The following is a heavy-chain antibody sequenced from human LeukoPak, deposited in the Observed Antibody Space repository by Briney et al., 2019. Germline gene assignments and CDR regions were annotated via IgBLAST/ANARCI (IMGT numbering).Heavy chain of an antibody. V-gene: IGHV1-2*02. CDR2: INPNSGGT. CDR1: GYTFTGYY. D-gene: IGHD1-26*01. Sequence: ASVKVSCKASGYTFTGYYMHWVRQAPGQGLEWMGWINPNSGGTNYAQKFQGRVTMTRDTSISTAYMELSRLRSDDTAVYYCARDSGSYSPGGGDAFDIWGQGTMVTVSS. J-gene: IGHJ3*02. CDR3: ARDSGSYSPGGGDAFDI.